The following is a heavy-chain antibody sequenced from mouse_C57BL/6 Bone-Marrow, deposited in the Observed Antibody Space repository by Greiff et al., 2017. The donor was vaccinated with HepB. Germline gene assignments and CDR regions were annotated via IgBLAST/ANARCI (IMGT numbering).Heavy chain of an antibody. Sequence: VQLQQSGAELVKPGASVKISCKASGYAFSSYWMNWVQQRPGKGLEWIGQIYPGDGDTNYNGKFKGKATLTADKSSSTAYLQLSSLTSEDSAVYFCARGFYYGNYDAMDYWGQGTSVTVSS. D-gene: IGHD2-1*01. V-gene: IGHV1-80*01. J-gene: IGHJ4*01. CDR1: GYAFSSYW. CDR2: IYPGDGDT. CDR3: ARGFYYGNYDAMDY.